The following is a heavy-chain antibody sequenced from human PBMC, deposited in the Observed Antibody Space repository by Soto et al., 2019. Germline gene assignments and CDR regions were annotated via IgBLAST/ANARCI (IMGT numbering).Heavy chain of an antibody. V-gene: IGHV1-69*02. CDR2: IIPILGIA. J-gene: IGHJ4*02. Sequence: QVQLVHSGAAVKKPGSSVKVSCTASGGTFSSYTISWVRQAPGQGLEWMGRIIPILGIANYAQKFQGRVTITADKSTSAAYMELSSLRSEDTAVYYCARSVTGTPFDYWGQGTLVTVSS. CDR1: GGTFSSYT. CDR3: ARSVTGTPFDY. D-gene: IGHD1-20*01.